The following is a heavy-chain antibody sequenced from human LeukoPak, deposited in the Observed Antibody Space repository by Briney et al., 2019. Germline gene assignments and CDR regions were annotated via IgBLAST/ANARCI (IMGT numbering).Heavy chain of an antibody. V-gene: IGHV3-23*01. CDR2: ISGSGGST. CDR3: AKRADTAMIPADTAMILYYYYHMDV. Sequence: RPGGSLRLSCAASGFTFSSYAMSWVRQAPGKGLEWVSAISGSGGSTYYADSVKGRFTISRDNSKNTLYLQMNSLRGEDTAVYYCAKRADTAMIPADTAMILYYYYHMDVWGKGTTVTVSS. J-gene: IGHJ6*03. CDR1: GFTFSSYA. D-gene: IGHD5-18*01.